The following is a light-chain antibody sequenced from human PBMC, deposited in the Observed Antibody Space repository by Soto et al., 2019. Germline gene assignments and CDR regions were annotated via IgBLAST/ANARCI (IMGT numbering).Light chain of an antibody. Sequence: VLTQSPATLSLSPGEGTTLSCRAGQGVSTYLAWYQQKPGQPPKILIYELSDTATGNPARISGGGSGTDFTLNISSLPPEDSGVYYFQQRSSWPLSVGRGTKVDIK. CDR2: ELS. J-gene: IGKJ4*01. CDR3: QQRSSWPLS. CDR1: QGVSTY. V-gene: IGKV3-11*01.